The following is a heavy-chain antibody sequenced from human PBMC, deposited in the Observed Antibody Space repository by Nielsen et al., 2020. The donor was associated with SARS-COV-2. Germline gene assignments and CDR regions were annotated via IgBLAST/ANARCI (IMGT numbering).Heavy chain of an antibody. J-gene: IGHJ3*02. CDR1: GFTFSGYG. Sequence: GESLKISCAASGFTFSGYGMHWVRQAPGKGLEWVAVIWYDGSNKYYADSVKGRFTISRDNSKNTLYLQMNSLRAEDTAVYYCARDLAETGDAFDIWGQGTMVTVSS. D-gene: IGHD7-27*01. V-gene: IGHV3-33*01. CDR2: IWYDGSNK. CDR3: ARDLAETGDAFDI.